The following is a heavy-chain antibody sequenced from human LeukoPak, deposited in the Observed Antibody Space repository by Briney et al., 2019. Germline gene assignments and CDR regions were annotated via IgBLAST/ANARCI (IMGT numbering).Heavy chain of an antibody. CDR2: MNPNSGNT. CDR1: GYTFTSYD. CDR3: ARGHPYDFWSGYYLDCIDP. Sequence: GASVKDSCKASGYTFTSYDIYCVRQATGQGLEWMGWMNPNSGNTGYAQKFQGRVTITRNTSISTAYMELSSLRSEDTAVYYCARGHPYDFWSGYYLDCIDPRGQGTLVTVSS. J-gene: IGHJ5*02. V-gene: IGHV1-8*03. D-gene: IGHD3-3*01.